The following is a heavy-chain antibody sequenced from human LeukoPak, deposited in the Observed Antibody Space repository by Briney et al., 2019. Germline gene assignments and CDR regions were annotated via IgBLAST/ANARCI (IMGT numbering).Heavy chain of an antibody. D-gene: IGHD2-2*01. CDR1: GYSISSGYY. CDR2: IYHSGST. V-gene: IGHV4-38-2*02. J-gene: IGHJ4*02. Sequence: SETLSLTCTVSGYSISSGYYWGWIRQPPGKGLEWIGSIYHSGSTYYNPSLKSRVTISVDPSKNQFSLKLSSVTAADSAVYYCARGQCSSTSCYYCSSPAGRHFDYWGQGTLVTVSS. CDR3: ARGQCSSTSCYYCSSPAGRHFDY.